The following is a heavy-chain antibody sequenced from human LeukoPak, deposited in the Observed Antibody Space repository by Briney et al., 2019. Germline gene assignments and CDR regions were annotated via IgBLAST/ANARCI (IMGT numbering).Heavy chain of an antibody. J-gene: IGHJ6*02. V-gene: IGHV4-39*01. CDR2: IYYSGST. Sequence: SETLSLTCTVSGGSISSSSYSWGWIRQPPGKGLEWIGSIYYSGSTYYNPSLKSRVTISVDTSKSQFSLKLSSVTAADTAVYYCARQPPLRFNGAYYYYYGMDVWGQGTTVTVSS. D-gene: IGHD3-3*01. CDR3: ARQPPLRFNGAYYYYYGMDV. CDR1: GGSISSSSYS.